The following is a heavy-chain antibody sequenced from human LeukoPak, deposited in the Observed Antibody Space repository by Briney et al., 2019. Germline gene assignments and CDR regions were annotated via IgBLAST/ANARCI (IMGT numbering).Heavy chain of an antibody. D-gene: IGHD4-17*01. CDR3: ARAYGDYFDYFDY. Sequence: ASVKVSCKASGCTFTSYAMHWVRQAPGQRLESMGWINAGNGNTKYSQKFQGRVTITRDTSASTAYMELSSLRSEDTAVYYCARAYGDYFDYFDYWGQGTLVTVSS. V-gene: IGHV1-3*01. J-gene: IGHJ4*02. CDR1: GCTFTSYA. CDR2: INAGNGNT.